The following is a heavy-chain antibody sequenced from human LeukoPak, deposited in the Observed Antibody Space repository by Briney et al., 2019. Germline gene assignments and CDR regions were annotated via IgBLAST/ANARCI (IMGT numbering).Heavy chain of an antibody. D-gene: IGHD3-22*01. CDR3: AKGHYYYDSSGYYFDY. CDR1: GFTFSSYG. J-gene: IGHJ4*02. V-gene: IGHV3-30*18. CDR2: ISYDGSNK. Sequence: GGSLRLSCAASGFTFSSYGIHWVRQAPGKGLEWVAVISYDGSNKYYADSVKGRFTISRDNSKNTLYLQMNSLRAEDTAVYYCAKGHYYYDSSGYYFDYWGQGTLVTVSS.